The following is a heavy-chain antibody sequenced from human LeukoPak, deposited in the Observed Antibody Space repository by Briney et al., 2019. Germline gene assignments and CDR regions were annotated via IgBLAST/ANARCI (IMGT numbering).Heavy chain of an antibody. Sequence: SETLSLTCTVSGYSISSGYYWGWIRQPPGKGLEWIGSIYHSGSTYYNPSLKSQVTIPVDTSKNQFSLKLSSVTAADTAVYYCARAPRSDYFDYWGQGTLVTVSS. CDR2: IYHSGST. CDR3: ARAPRSDYFDY. V-gene: IGHV4-38-2*02. J-gene: IGHJ4*02. CDR1: GYSISSGYY.